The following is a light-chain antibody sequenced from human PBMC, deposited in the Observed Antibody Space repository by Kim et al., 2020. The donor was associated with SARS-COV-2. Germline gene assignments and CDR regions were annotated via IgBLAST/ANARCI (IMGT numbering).Light chain of an antibody. Sequence: DIQMTQSPSTLSASVGDTVTITCRASESFSSWLAWYQQKPGKAPNLLIYKASNLESGVPSRFSGSESGTEFTLTISSLQPDDFATYYCQQYYISPYTFVQGTKLEI. CDR1: ESFSSW. CDR2: KAS. V-gene: IGKV1-5*03. CDR3: QQYYISPYT. J-gene: IGKJ2*01.